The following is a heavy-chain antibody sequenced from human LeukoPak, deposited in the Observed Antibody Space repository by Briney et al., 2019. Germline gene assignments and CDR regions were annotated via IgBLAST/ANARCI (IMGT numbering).Heavy chain of an antibody. D-gene: IGHD6-19*01. V-gene: IGHV3-66*01. CDR2: IYADGRT. Sequence: GGSLRLSCAASGFTVNNEYMYWVRQAPGRGLECVSLIYADGRTFYADSVKGRFTISRDDAKSSLYLQMSSLRAEDTAVYYCARAVYDLRGQWLVPGFDYWGQGTLVTVSS. CDR3: ARAVYDLRGQWLVPGFDY. J-gene: IGHJ4*02. CDR1: GFTVNNEY.